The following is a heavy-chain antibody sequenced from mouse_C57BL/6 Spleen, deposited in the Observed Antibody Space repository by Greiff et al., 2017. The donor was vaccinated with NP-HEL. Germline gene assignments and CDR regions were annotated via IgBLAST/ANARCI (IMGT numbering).Heavy chain of an antibody. D-gene: IGHD2-4*01. CDR3: ARDGYYDYDRAY. CDR2: ISYDGSN. V-gene: IGHV3-6*01. CDR1: GYSITSGYY. J-gene: IGHJ3*01. Sequence: EVQLQQSGPGLVKPSQSLSLTCSVTGYSITSGYYWNWIRQFPGNKLEWMGYISYDGSNNYNPSLKNRISITRDTSKNQFFLKLNSVTTEDTATYYCARDGYYDYDRAYWGQGTLVTVSA.